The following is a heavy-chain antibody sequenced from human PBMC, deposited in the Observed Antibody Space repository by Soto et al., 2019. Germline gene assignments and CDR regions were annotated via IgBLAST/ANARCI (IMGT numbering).Heavy chain of an antibody. V-gene: IGHV1-18*01. CDR2: ISAYNGNT. Sequence: QVQLVQSGAEVKKPGASVKVSCKASGYTFTSYGISWVRQAPGQGLEWMGWISAYNGNTNYAQKLQGRVTMTTDTSTNTAYMELRSLRSDDTAVYYCARMYSSGWSYYYGMDVWGQGTTVTVSS. D-gene: IGHD6-19*01. CDR1: GYTFTSYG. J-gene: IGHJ6*02. CDR3: ARMYSSGWSYYYGMDV.